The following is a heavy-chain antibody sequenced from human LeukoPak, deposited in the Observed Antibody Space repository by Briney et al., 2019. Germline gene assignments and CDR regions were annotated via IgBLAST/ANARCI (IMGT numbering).Heavy chain of an antibody. Sequence: GGSLRLSCAPSGFTFSSYEMNWVRQAPGKGLEWVSYISPSGSTIYYTDSVKGRFTISTDNAKNSLYLQMNSLRAEDTAVYYCGRGGYCSGATCYRFNAFDIWGQGTTVTVSS. D-gene: IGHD2-15*01. CDR2: ISPSGSTI. J-gene: IGHJ3*02. V-gene: IGHV3-48*03. CDR1: GFTFSSYE. CDR3: GRGGYCSGATCYRFNAFDI.